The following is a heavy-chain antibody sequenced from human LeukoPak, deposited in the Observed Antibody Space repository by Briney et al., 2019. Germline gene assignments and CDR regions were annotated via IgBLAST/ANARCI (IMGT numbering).Heavy chain of an antibody. D-gene: IGHD6-25*01. CDR3: AKSRLATLSYWYFDL. V-gene: IGHV3-9*01. J-gene: IGHJ2*01. CDR1: GFTFDDYA. CDR2: VRWNSETK. Sequence: GGSLRLSCAASGFTFDDYAMHWVRQAPGKGLEWGSGVRWNSETKAYADSVKGRFTISRDNAKNSLYLQMDSLRPEDTALYFCAKSRLATLSYWYFDLWGRGALVIVSS.